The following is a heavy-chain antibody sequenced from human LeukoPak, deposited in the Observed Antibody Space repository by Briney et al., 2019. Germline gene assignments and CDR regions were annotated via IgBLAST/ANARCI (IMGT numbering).Heavy chain of an antibody. CDR2: IYYSGST. V-gene: IGHV4-31*03. D-gene: IGHD6-13*01. Sequence: PSETLSLTCTVSGGSISSGGYYWSWIRQHPGKGLEWIGYIYYSGSTYYNPSLKSRVTISVDTSKNQLSLKLSSVTAADTAVYYCARGEQQYYMDVWGKGTTVTVSS. J-gene: IGHJ6*03. CDR3: ARGEQQYYMDV. CDR1: GGSISSGGYY.